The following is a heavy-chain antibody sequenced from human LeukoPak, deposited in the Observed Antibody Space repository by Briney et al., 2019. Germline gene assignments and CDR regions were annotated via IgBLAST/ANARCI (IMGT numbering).Heavy chain of an antibody. V-gene: IGHV3-64*01. J-gene: IGHJ4*02. CDR2: ISSNGGST. Sequence: GGSLRRSCAASGFTFSSYAMHWVRQAPGKGLEYVSAISSNGGSTYYANSVKGRFTISRDNSKNTLYLQMGSLRAEDMAVYYCARVYSGYDTYYFDYWGQGTLVTVSS. D-gene: IGHD5-12*01. CDR3: ARVYSGYDTYYFDY. CDR1: GFTFSSYA.